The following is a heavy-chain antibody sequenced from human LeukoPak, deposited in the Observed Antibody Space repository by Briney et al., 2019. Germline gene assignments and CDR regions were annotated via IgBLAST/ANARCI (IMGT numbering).Heavy chain of an antibody. J-gene: IGHJ4*02. Sequence: QSGGSLRLSCAASGFTFSSYAMSWVRQAPGKGLEWVSTIGAAGVHTFYSDSVKGRFTISRDNSKNTLYLQMNTLRAEDTAVFYCANAESGSYHFDIWGQGTLVTVSS. CDR1: GFTFSSYA. V-gene: IGHV3-23*01. CDR3: ANAESGSYHFDI. D-gene: IGHD3-16*02. CDR2: IGAAGVHT.